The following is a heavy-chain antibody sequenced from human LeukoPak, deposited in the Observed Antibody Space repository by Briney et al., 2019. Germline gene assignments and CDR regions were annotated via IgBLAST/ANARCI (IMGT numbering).Heavy chain of an antibody. D-gene: IGHD5/OR15-5a*01. V-gene: IGHV3-53*01. CDR1: GFTVSSNY. J-gene: IGHJ4*02. CDR3: AKDLRGAGACDY. Sequence: GGSLRLSCAASGFTVSSNYISWVRQAPGKGLEWVSVIYSGGGTYYADSVKGRFTISRQNSKNTLYLQMNSLRAEDTAVYYCAKDLRGAGACDYWGQGNLVTVSS. CDR2: IYSGGGT.